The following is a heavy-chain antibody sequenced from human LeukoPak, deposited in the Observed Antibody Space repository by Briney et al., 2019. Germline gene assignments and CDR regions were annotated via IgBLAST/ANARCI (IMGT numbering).Heavy chain of an antibody. D-gene: IGHD2-2*01. CDR1: GGSFSGYY. CDR3: ARGSQYCSSTSCYKHGYFGY. CDR2: INHSGST. J-gene: IGHJ4*02. V-gene: IGHV4-34*01. Sequence: PSETLSLTCAVYGGSFSGYYWSWIRQPPGKGLEWIGEINHSGSTNYNPSLKSRVTISVDTSKNQFSLKLSSVTAADTAVYYCARGSQYCSSTSCYKHGYFGYWGQGTLVTVSS.